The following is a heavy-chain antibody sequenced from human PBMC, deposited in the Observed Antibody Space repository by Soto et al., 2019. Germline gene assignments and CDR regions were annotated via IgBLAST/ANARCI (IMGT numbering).Heavy chain of an antibody. Sequence: QVQLQQGGAGLLKPSETLSLTCAVYGGSFSGYYWSWIRQPPGKGLEWIGEITHSRSTNYNPSLKSRLTISVDTSKNQFSLKLSSVTAAYTAVYYCARGIAPPGTDYFDYLGQGTLVTVSS. V-gene: IGHV4-34*01. CDR3: ARGIAPPGTDYFDY. D-gene: IGHD6-13*01. CDR2: ITHSRST. CDR1: GGSFSGYY. J-gene: IGHJ4*02.